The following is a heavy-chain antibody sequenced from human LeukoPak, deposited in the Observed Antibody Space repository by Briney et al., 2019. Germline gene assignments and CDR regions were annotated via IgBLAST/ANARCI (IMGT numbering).Heavy chain of an antibody. CDR2: IYPGDSDT. Sequence: GESLKISCKGSGYSFTSYLICWVRQIPEKGLWLMGIIYPGDSDTRYSPSFQGQVTISADKSISTAYLQWSRLKASDTAMYYCAMPTMVRGVRGAFDIWGQGTMVTVSS. D-gene: IGHD3-10*01. CDR3: AMPTMVRGVRGAFDI. CDR1: GYSFTSYL. J-gene: IGHJ3*02. V-gene: IGHV5-51*01.